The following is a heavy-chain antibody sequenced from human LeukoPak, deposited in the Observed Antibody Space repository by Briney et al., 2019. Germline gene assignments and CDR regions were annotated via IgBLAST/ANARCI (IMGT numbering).Heavy chain of an antibody. CDR3: ARDLEQWLSMWYYFDY. Sequence: GGSLRLSCSASGFTFSSYTFNWVRQAPGKGLEWASSISTSHSYIYYADSLKGRFTISRDNAKNSLYLQMNSLRAEDTAVYYCARDLEQWLSMWYYFDYWGQGTLVTVSS. J-gene: IGHJ4*02. D-gene: IGHD6-19*01. CDR1: GFTFSSYT. CDR2: ISTSHSYI. V-gene: IGHV3-21*01.